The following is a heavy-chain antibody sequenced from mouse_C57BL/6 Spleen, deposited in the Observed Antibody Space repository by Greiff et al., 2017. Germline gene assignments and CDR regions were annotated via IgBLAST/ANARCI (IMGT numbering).Heavy chain of an antibody. CDR1: GYSITSGYY. D-gene: IGHD1-1*01. V-gene: IGHV3-6*01. CDR2: ISYDGSN. CDR3: ARWDYGLYAMDY. Sequence: ESGPGLVKPSQSLSLTCSVTGYSITSGYYWNWIRQFPGNKLEWMGYISYDGSNNYNPSLKNRISITRDTSKNQFFLKLNSVTTEDTATYYCARWDYGLYAMDYWGQGTSVTVSS. J-gene: IGHJ4*01.